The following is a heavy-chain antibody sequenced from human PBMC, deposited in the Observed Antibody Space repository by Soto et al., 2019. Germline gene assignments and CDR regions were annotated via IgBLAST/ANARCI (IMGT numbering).Heavy chain of an antibody. D-gene: IGHD3-16*02. Sequence: EVQLVESGGGLVKPGGSLRLSCAASGFTFSNAWMSWVRQAPGKGLEWVGRIKSKTDGGTTDYAAPVKGRFTISRDDSKNTLYLQMNSLKTEDTAVYYCTSEYRTDLYYFDYWGQGTLVTVSS. CDR2: IKSKTDGGTT. V-gene: IGHV3-15*01. J-gene: IGHJ4*02. CDR1: GFTFSNAW. CDR3: TSEYRTDLYYFDY.